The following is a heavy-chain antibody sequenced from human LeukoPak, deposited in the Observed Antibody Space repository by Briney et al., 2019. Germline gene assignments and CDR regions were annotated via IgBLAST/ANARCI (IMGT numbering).Heavy chain of an antibody. CDR3: ARDISSGWDNWFDP. J-gene: IGHJ5*02. D-gene: IGHD6-19*01. V-gene: IGHV3-74*01. CDR1: GFTFSSHW. CDR2: INSDGSST. Sequence: PGGSLRLSCAASGFTFSSHWMHWVRQAPGKGLVWVSRINSDGSSTSYADSVKGRFTISRDNAKNTLYLQMNSLRAEDTAVYYCARDISSGWDNWFDPWGQGTLVTVSS.